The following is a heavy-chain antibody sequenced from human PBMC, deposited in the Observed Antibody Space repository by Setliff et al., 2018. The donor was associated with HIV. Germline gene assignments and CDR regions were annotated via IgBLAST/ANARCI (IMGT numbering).Heavy chain of an antibody. V-gene: IGHV4-31*01. J-gene: IGHJ3*02. CDR3: ARASAERSSVRGFAIAFDI. D-gene: IGHD3-10*01. Sequence: PSETLSLTCTVSGGSISSGVFYWTWIRQLPGKGLEWIGYIHYSGNTYYKPSLKSPLSMSVDTSKNQFSLNLTSVTAADTAVYYCARASAERSSVRGFAIAFDIWGQGTMVTVSS. CDR2: IHYSGNT. CDR1: GGSISSGVFY.